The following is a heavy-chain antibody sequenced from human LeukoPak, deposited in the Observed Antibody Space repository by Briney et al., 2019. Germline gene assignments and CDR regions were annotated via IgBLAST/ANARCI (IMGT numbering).Heavy chain of an antibody. CDR3: ASIGTYFQH. D-gene: IGHD1-1*01. Sequence: PSETLSLTCTVSGGSIRSRDYYWGWIRQPPGKGLEWIGSIYYSGSTYYNPSLKSRVTISVDTSKNQFSLKLRSVTAADTAVYYCASIGTYFQHWGQGTLVTVSS. CDR1: GGSIRSRDYY. V-gene: IGHV4-39*01. CDR2: IYYSGST. J-gene: IGHJ1*01.